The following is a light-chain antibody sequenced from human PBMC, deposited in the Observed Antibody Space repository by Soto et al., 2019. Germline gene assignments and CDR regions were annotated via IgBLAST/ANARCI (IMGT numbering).Light chain of an antibody. J-gene: IGKJ1*01. CDR2: GAS. CDR3: QQYNNWGT. Sequence: EIVMTQSPATLSVSPGERATLSCRASQSVSSNLVWYQQKPGQAPRLLIYGASTRATGIPARFSGGGSGTGFPPTISRLQSEDFAVYYCQQYNNWGTFGQGTKVEIK. CDR1: QSVSSN. V-gene: IGKV3-15*01.